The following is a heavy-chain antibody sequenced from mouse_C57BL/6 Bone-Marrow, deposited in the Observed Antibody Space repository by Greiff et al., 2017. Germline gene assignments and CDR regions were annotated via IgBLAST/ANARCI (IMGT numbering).Heavy chain of an antibody. V-gene: IGHV1-64*01. CDR2: IHPNSGST. D-gene: IGHD1-1*01. J-gene: IGHJ1*03. Sequence: QVQLQQSGAELVKPGASVKLSCKASGYTFTSYWMHWVKQRPGQGLEWIGMIHPNSGSTNYNEKFKSKATLTVDKSSSTAYMQLSSLTSEDSAVYYCARSFITTVVPHFDVWGTGTTVTVSS. CDR1: GYTFTSYW. CDR3: ARSFITTVVPHFDV.